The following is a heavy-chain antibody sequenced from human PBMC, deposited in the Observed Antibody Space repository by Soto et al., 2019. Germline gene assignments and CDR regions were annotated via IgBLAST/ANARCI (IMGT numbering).Heavy chain of an antibody. Sequence: EVRLLESGGGLVQPGGSLRLSCAASGFTFSSFAMTWVRQAPGKGLEWVSTISGSGGSTYYADSLKGRFTISRDNSKNTLYLQMNSLRAEDTAVYYCARDSYEYGSFSAFDIRGQGTMVTVSS. CDR2: ISGSGGST. J-gene: IGHJ3*02. CDR1: GFTFSSFA. V-gene: IGHV3-23*01. CDR3: ARDSYEYGSFSAFDI. D-gene: IGHD3-16*01.